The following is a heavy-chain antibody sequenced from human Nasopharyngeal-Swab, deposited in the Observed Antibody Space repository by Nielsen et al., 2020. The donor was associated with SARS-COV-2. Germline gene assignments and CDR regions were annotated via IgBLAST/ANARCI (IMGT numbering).Heavy chain of an antibody. D-gene: IGHD5-12*01. CDR2: FYSGGST. Sequence: GGSLRLSCAASGFTVSSNYMSWVRQAPGKGLEWVSVFYSGGSTYYADSVKDRFTIFRDDSKNTLYLQMNSLRPEDTAVYYCARDPGGWSVATKGYWGQGTLATVSS. V-gene: IGHV3-66*01. CDR3: ARDPGGWSVATKGY. J-gene: IGHJ4*02. CDR1: GFTVSSNY.